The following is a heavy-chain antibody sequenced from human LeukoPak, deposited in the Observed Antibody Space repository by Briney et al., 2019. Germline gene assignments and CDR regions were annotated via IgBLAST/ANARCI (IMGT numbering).Heavy chain of an antibody. J-gene: IGHJ4*02. V-gene: IGHV3-23*01. CDR2: ISGSGGST. CDR3: AKVLPKVVVVPAFDY. Sequence: GGSLRLSCAASGFTFSSYEMNWVRQAPGKGLEWVSAISGSGGSTYYADSVKGRFTISRDNSKNTLYLQMNSLRAEDTAVYYCAKVLPKVVVVPAFDYWGQGTLVTVSS. CDR1: GFTFSSYE. D-gene: IGHD2-2*01.